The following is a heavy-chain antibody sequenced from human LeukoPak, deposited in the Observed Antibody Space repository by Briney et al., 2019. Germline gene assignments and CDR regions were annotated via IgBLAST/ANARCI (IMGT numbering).Heavy chain of an antibody. J-gene: IGHJ4*02. CDR1: GFTFTSYW. CDR2: ISSSGSTI. V-gene: IGHV3-48*04. CDR3: ARAIFYRYDY. Sequence: GGSLRLSCAVSGFTFTSYWMSWVRQAPGKGLEWVSYISSSGSTIYYADSVKGRFTISRDNAKNSLYLQMNSPRAEDTAVYYCARAIFYRYDYWGQGTLVTVSS. D-gene: IGHD3-9*01.